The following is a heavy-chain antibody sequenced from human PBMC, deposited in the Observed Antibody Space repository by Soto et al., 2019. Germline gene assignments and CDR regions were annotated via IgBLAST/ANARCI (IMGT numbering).Heavy chain of an antibody. CDR2: INHSGST. D-gene: IGHD3-3*01. V-gene: IGHV4-34*01. CDR3: AREAYDFWSGYPALFDY. Sequence: KPSETLSLTCAVYGGSFSGYYWSWIRQPPGKGLEWIGEINHSGSTNYNPSLKSRVTIPVDTSKNQFSLKLSSVTAADTAVYYCAREAYDFWSGYPALFDYWGQGTLVTVSS. CDR1: GGSFSGYY. J-gene: IGHJ4*02.